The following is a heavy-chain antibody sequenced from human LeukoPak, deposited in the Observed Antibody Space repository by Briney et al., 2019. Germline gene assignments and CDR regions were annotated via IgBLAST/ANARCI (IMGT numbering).Heavy chain of an antibody. D-gene: IGHD2-2*01. V-gene: IGHV3-7*01. Sequence: GGSLRLSCAASGFTFSSYWMSWVRQAPGKGLEWAANIKQDGSEKYYVDSVKGRFTISRDNAKNSLYLQMNSLRAEDTAVYYCARDQYCSSTSCYDYRGQGALVTVSS. CDR3: ARDQYCSSTSCYDY. CDR2: IKQDGSEK. J-gene: IGHJ4*02. CDR1: GFTFSSYW.